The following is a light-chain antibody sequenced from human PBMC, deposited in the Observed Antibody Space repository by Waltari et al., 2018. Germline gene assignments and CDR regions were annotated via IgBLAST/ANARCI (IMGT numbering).Light chain of an antibody. CDR3: QSYDSSLSGGV. J-gene: IGLJ2*01. CDR1: STNIRAGYD. V-gene: IGLV1-40*01. Sequence: QSVLTQPPPVSGAPGQRVTLSGTGRSTNIRAGYDVHRYQQLPGTAPKLLIYGNSNRPSGVPDRFSGSKSGTSASLAITGLQAEDEADYYCQSYDSSLSGGVFGGGTKLTVL. CDR2: GNS.